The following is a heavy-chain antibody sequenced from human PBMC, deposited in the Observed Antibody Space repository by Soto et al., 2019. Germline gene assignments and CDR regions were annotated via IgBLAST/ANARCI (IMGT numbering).Heavy chain of an antibody. D-gene: IGHD3-3*01. J-gene: IGHJ3*02. CDR2: INPATGAA. CDR3: ARGGGVGVAGSAAFDM. V-gene: IGHV1-2*02. CDR1: GYPVTAYY. Sequence: QLHLVQSGAVVKKPGASVTVSCSASGYPVTAYYMHWVRQAPGRGLEWMGGINPATGAAKYTQTFQGRVTRTRDRSTSTVFMELSGLTSEDPAVFYCARGGGVGVAGSAAFDMWGQGTLVTVSS.